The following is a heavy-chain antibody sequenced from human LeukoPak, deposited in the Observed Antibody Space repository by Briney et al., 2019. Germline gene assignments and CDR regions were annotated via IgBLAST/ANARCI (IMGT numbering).Heavy chain of an antibody. J-gene: IGHJ4*02. CDR3: ARQRDYGDDIYSRYFDY. V-gene: IGHV5-51*01. Sequence: GESLKISCKGSGYSFTSYWIAWVRQLPGKGLEWMGRVYPGDSGITYSPAFQGQVTVSADRSTNTAYLQLNSLKASDTAMYYCARQRDYGDDIYSRYFDYWGQGVLVTVSS. CDR2: VYPGDSGI. D-gene: IGHD4-17*01. CDR1: GYSFTSYW.